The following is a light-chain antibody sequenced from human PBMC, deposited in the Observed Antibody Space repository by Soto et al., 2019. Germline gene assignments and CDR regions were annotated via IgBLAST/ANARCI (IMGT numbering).Light chain of an antibody. J-gene: IGKJ2*01. CDR1: RTISSY. CDR2: SAY. Sequence: DLQMTQSPSSLSASVGDRVTITCRASRTISSYLNWYQQKPGKAPKLLIYSAYTLQNGVPSRFSGSGSGTDFTLTISSLQPEDFATYYCQQSYDTPYTFGQGSKLEIK. V-gene: IGKV1-39*01. CDR3: QQSYDTPYT.